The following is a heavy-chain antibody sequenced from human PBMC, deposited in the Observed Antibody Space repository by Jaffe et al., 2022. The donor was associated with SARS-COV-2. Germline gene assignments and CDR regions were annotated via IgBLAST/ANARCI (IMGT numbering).Heavy chain of an antibody. CDR3: ARDDGQGGPFDY. J-gene: IGHJ4*02. CDR1: GFTVSTNY. V-gene: IGHV3-66*02. Sequence: EVQLVESGGGLVRPGESLRLSCAVSGFTVSTNYMNWVRQAPGKGLEWVSVLYSGGDTYYADSVKGRFTISRDNAKNTLYLQMNSLRSEDTSVYYCARDDGQGGPFDYWGQGTLVTVSS. D-gene: IGHD3-16*01. CDR2: LYSGGDT.